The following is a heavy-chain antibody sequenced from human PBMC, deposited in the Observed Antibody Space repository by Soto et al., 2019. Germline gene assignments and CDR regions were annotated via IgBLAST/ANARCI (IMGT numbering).Heavy chain of an antibody. Sequence: GGSLRLSCAASGFTFSSYAMSWVRQAPGKGLEWVSAISGSGGSTYYADSVKGRFTISRDNSKNTLYLQMNSLRAEDTAVYYCAKAELGYCSGGSCYGSDLFSWGQGTLVTVSS. CDR1: GFTFSSYA. D-gene: IGHD2-15*01. V-gene: IGHV3-23*01. CDR3: AKAELGYCSGGSCYGSDLFS. J-gene: IGHJ5*02. CDR2: ISGSGGST.